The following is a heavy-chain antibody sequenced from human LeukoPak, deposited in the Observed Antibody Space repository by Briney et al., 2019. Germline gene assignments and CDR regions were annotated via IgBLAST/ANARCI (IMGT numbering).Heavy chain of an antibody. CDR2: IYPGDSDT. V-gene: IGHV5-51*01. Sequence: GESLKLSCKGSGYSFTSYWIGWVRQMPGKGLEWMGIIYPGDSDTRYSPSFQGQVTISADKSISTAYLQWSSLKASDTAMYYCARALTMVRGVDYYFDYWGQGTLVTVSS. CDR1: GYSFTSYW. J-gene: IGHJ4*02. CDR3: ARALTMVRGVDYYFDY. D-gene: IGHD3-10*01.